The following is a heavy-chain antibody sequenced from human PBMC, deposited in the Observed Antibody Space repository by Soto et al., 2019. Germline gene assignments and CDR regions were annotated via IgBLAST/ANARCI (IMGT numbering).Heavy chain of an antibody. D-gene: IGHD4-17*01. CDR2: ISKSSSTI. CDR1: GFTFNTYS. J-gene: IGHJ4*02. Sequence: EVQLVESGGGLVQPGGSLRLSCAASGFTFNTYSMNWVRQAPGKGLEWVSYISKSSSTILYADSVKGRFSISRDNAKKSLYLQMNTLRDGATAVYYCARDANDYGYYFDSWGQGTLVTVSS. V-gene: IGHV3-48*02. CDR3: ARDANDYGYYFDS.